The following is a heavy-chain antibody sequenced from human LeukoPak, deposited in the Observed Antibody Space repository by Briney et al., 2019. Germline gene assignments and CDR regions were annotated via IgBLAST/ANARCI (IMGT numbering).Heavy chain of an antibody. J-gene: IGHJ3*02. CDR1: GGAISSGSYY. Sequence: SQTLSLTCTVSGGAISSGSYYWSWIRQPAGKGLESIGRIYTSGSTNYNPSLKSRVTISVDTSKNQFSLKLSSVTAADTAVYYCARGKLWNAFDIWGQGTMVTVSS. CDR3: ARGKLWNAFDI. CDR2: IYTSGST. D-gene: IGHD5-18*01. V-gene: IGHV4-61*02.